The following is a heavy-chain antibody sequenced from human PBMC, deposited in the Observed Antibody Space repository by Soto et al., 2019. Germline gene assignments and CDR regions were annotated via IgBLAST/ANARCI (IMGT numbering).Heavy chain of an antibody. V-gene: IGHV4-59*01. J-gene: IGHJ3*02. CDR1: GGTISSYY. D-gene: IGHD3-22*01. CDR3: ARGTYDSTPVRGFDI. Sequence: LSLTCSISGGTISSYYWSWIRQPPGKGLEWIGYIYFTGTTNYNPSLKSRVTISLDTSTQFSLKLRSVTAADTAVYYCARGTYDSTPVRGFDIWGQGTMVTVSS. CDR2: IYFTGTT.